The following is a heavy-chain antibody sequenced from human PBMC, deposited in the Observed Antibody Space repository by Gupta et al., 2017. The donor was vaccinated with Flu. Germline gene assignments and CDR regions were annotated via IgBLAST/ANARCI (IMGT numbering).Heavy chain of an antibody. Sequence: QVQLVQSGAEVKKPGASVKVSCKASGYTFTYYGIHWVRQAPGQGLEWIGWISTYNGHTTYAQSLQGRVTMTTDTSTSTAYMELTSLRSDDTAVYYCASPDDYGDYGYYYGMDVWGQGTTVTVSS. CDR2: ISTYNGHT. D-gene: IGHD4-17*01. V-gene: IGHV1-18*01. CDR3: ASPDDYGDYGYYYGMDV. CDR1: GYTFTYYG. J-gene: IGHJ6*02.